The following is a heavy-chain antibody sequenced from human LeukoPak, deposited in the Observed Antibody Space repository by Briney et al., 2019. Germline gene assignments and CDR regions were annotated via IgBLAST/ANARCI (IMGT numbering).Heavy chain of an antibody. CDR2: ISCSVGST. CDR3: AKDHGGGRWDYFDY. CDR1: GLTFSNYA. Sequence: GGSLRLSCAASGLTFSNYAMSWGRQAPGKGLGLVSTISCSVGSTNYVDSVKGGFTISRDNTKNTLYLQMNSLKAEDTAVYYCAKDHGGGRWDYFDYWGQGTLVTVSS. D-gene: IGHD3-16*01. V-gene: IGHV3-23*01. J-gene: IGHJ4*02.